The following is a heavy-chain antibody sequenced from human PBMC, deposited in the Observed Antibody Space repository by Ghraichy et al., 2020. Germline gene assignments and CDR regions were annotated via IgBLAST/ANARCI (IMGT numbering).Heavy chain of an antibody. J-gene: IGHJ3*02. CDR3: AREYYDSSGYFTDAFDI. CDR2: IYSGGST. V-gene: IGHV3-66*02. D-gene: IGHD3-22*01. Sequence: GSLRLSCAASGFTVSSNYMSWVRQAPGKGLEWVSVIYSGGSTYYADSVKGRFTISRDNSKNTLYLQMNSLRAEDTAVYYCAREYYDSSGYFTDAFDIWGQGTMVTVSS. CDR1: GFTVSSNY.